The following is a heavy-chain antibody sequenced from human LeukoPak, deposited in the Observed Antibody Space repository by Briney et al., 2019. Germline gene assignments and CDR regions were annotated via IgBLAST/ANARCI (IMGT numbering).Heavy chain of an antibody. V-gene: IGHV5-51*01. J-gene: IGHJ4*02. CDR1: GSNFTSYW. CDR2: IYPGDSDT. CDR3: ASRKKGMATAGFDY. D-gene: IGHD5-24*01. Sequence: GESLKTSCQGSGSNFTSYWIGWGRQLPGKGLEWMGIIYPGDSDTRYSPSFQRQVTISAQKSISTAYLQWSSLKASDTALYYCASRKKGMATAGFDYWGQGTLVTVSS.